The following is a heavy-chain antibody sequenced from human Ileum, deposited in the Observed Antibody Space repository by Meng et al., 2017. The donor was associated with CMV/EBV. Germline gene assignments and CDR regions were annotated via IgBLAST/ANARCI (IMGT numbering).Heavy chain of an antibody. J-gene: IGHJ4*02. V-gene: IGHV3-7*01. Sequence: GGSLRLSCAASGFTFRFYWMAWVRQAPGKGLEWVANIEQNGNVAKYVDSVKGRFTISRDNVENFLYLQMDSLRGEDTAIYYCASDPEFGALDYWGQGALVTVSS. CDR1: GFTFRFYW. CDR2: IEQNGNVA. D-gene: IGHD3-10*01. CDR3: ASDPEFGALDY.